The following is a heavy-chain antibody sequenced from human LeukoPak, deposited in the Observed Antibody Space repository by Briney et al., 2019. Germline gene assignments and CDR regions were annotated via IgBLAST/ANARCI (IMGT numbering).Heavy chain of an antibody. CDR3: AKPIPSYGDYSDY. V-gene: IGHV4-34*01. J-gene: IGHJ4*02. CDR2: INHSGRT. Sequence: PSETLSLTCAVCGGSFSGYYWSWVRQPPGKGLEWIGEINHSGRTNYNPSLKSRVTISVDTSTNQLSLKLSSVTAADTAVYYCAKPIPSYGDYSDYWGQGTLVTVSS. D-gene: IGHD4-17*01. CDR1: GGSFSGYY.